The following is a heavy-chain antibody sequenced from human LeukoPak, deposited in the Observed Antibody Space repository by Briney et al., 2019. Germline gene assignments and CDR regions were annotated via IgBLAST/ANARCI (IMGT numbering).Heavy chain of an antibody. CDR1: GYTFTSYY. CDR2: IDPSGGST. D-gene: IGHD2-15*01. J-gene: IGHJ4*02. Sequence: ASVKVSCKASGYTFTSYYIVWVRQPPGQGLEWMGRIDPSGGSTSYAQKFQGRVTMTRGTSTSTVYMELSSLISEDTAVYYCARNSGSGFDYWGQGTLVTVSS. V-gene: IGHV1-46*01. CDR3: ARNSGSGFDY.